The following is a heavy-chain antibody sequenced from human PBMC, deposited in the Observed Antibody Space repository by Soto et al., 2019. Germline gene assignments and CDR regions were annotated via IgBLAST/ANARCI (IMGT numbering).Heavy chain of an antibody. J-gene: IGHJ4*02. CDR3: AYRGPSMIVADRRED. Sequence: QVQLVQSGAAVKKPGSSVKVSCKASGGSFSSYVMNWVRQAPGQGLEWIGGILPLFGTTNYAQQFRGRVTITADESTSTAYMELTGLRSEDTAIDYCAYRGPSMIVADRREDWGQGTLVTVSS. CDR2: ILPLFGTT. D-gene: IGHD3-22*01. CDR1: GGSFSSYV. V-gene: IGHV1-69*01.